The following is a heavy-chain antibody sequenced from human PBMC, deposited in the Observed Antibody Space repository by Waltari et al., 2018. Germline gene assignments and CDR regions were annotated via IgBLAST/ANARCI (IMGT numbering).Heavy chain of an antibody. CDR2: IYTSGST. Sequence: QVQLQESGPGLVKPSQTLSLTCTVSGGSISSGSYYWSWIRQPAGKGLEWIGRIYTSGSTNSNPSLKSRVTISVATSKNQFSLKLSSVTAADTAVYYCARYITMRTNAFDIWGQGTMVTVSS. CDR3: ARYITMRTNAFDI. V-gene: IGHV4-61*02. J-gene: IGHJ3*02. D-gene: IGHD3-22*01. CDR1: GGSISSGSYY.